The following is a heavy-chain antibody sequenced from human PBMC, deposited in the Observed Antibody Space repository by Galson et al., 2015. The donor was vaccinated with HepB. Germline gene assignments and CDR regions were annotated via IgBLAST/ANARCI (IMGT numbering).Heavy chain of an antibody. J-gene: IGHJ6*02. D-gene: IGHD3-3*01. CDR2: IWYDGSNK. CDR3: ARDLSGYYYGMDV. CDR1: GFTFSSYG. V-gene: IGHV3-33*01. Sequence: SLRLPCAASGFTFSSYGMHWVRQAPGKGLEWVAVIWYDGSNKYYADSVKGRFTIYRDNSKNTLYLQMNSLRAEDTAVYYCARDLSGYYYGMDVWGQGTTVTVSS.